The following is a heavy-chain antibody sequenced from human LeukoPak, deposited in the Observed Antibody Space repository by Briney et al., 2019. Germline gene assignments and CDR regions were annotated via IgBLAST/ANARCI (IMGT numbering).Heavy chain of an antibody. CDR2: ISGIGYTI. V-gene: IGHV3-11*04. Sequence: GGSLRLSCAASGFTFNDFYMSGIRQAPGKGLEWVSSISGIGYTIYYADSVKGRFTISRDNAKNSLYLQMNSLRAEDTAVYYCAREYDYYYYMDVWGKGTTVTVSS. J-gene: IGHJ6*03. CDR1: GFTFNDFY. CDR3: AREYDYYYYMDV.